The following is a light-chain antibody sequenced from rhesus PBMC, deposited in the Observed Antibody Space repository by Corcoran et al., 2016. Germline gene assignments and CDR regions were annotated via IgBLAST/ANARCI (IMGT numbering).Light chain of an antibody. CDR2: EAS. CDR3: HQRNSYPRT. CDR1: QGSSSF. Sequence: DIQLTQSPSSLSASVGDRVTSTCRARQGSSSFLAWYQQKAGKAPKLLIYEASNLQRGVPSRFSGRGSGTEFTLTLSSLQPEDFATYYCHQRNSYPRTFGPGTKVEIK. V-gene: IGKV1-38*01. J-gene: IGKJ1*01.